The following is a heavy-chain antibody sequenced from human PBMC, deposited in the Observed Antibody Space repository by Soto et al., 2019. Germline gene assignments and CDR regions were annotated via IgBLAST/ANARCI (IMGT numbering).Heavy chain of an antibody. CDR3: ARSHTSSSGEALDY. V-gene: IGHV3-30*09. Sequence: QVQLVESGGGVVQPGRSLRLSCAASGFSFTSYALHWVRQAPGKGLEWLAVVSNDGFTTFHTDSVKGRFAISRDNSVNTVYLQINSLSVDDTAVYHCARSHTSSSGEALDYWGQGTLVTVSS. D-gene: IGHD6-6*01. J-gene: IGHJ4*02. CDR1: GFSFTSYA. CDR2: VSNDGFTT.